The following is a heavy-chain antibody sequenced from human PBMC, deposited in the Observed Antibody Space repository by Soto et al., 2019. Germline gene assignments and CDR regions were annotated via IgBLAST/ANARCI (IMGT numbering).Heavy chain of an antibody. CDR1: GGSISSGGYY. CDR3: ARDFCISTSCYFDY. D-gene: IGHD2-2*01. CDR2: IYYSGST. J-gene: IGHJ4*02. Sequence: QVQLQESGPGLVKPSQTLSLTCTVSGGSISSGGYYWSWIRQHPGKGLEWIGYIYYSGSTYYNPSLKSRVTISVDTSKTQFSLKLSSVTAADTAVYYCARDFCISTSCYFDYWGQGTLVTVSS. V-gene: IGHV4-31*03.